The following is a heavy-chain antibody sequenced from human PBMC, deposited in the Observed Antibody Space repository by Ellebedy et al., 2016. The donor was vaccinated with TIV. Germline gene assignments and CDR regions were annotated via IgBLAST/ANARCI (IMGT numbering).Heavy chain of an antibody. CDR2: IYSGGST. CDR1: GFTVSSSY. D-gene: IGHD1-26*01. Sequence: GGSLRLSCAASGFTVSSSYMSWVRQAPGKGLEWVSVIYSGGSTYYAGSVKGRFTISRDNSKNTVYLQMNSLRAEDTAVYYCARGIVTPKDSYFDYWGQGTLVTVSS. J-gene: IGHJ4*02. V-gene: IGHV3-66*01. CDR3: ARGIVTPKDSYFDY.